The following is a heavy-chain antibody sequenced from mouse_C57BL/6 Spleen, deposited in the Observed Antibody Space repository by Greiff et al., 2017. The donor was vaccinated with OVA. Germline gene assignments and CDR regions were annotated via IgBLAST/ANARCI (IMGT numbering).Heavy chain of an antibody. Sequence: QVQLQQPGAELVKPGASVKLSCKASGYTFTSYWMQWVKQRPGQGLEWIGEIDPSDGYTNYNQKFKGKATLTVDTSSSTAYMQLSSLTSEDSAVYYCASETLTAQATAYWGQGTLVTVSA. D-gene: IGHD3-2*02. J-gene: IGHJ3*01. CDR2: IDPSDGYT. CDR3: ASETLTAQATAY. CDR1: GYTFTSYW. V-gene: IGHV1-50*01.